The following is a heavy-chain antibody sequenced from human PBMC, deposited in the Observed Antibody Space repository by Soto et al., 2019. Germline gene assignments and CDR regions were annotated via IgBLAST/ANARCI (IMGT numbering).Heavy chain of an antibody. CDR3: AREGYSSSWYGDYYYYMDV. Sequence: GGSLRLSCAASGFTFSSYSMNWVRQAPGKGLEWVSSISSSSSYIYYADSVKGRFTISRDNAKNSLYLQMNSLRAEDTAVYYCAREGYSSSWYGDYYYYMDVWGKGTTVTVSS. CDR2: ISSSSSYI. J-gene: IGHJ6*03. CDR1: GFTFSSYS. V-gene: IGHV3-21*01. D-gene: IGHD6-13*01.